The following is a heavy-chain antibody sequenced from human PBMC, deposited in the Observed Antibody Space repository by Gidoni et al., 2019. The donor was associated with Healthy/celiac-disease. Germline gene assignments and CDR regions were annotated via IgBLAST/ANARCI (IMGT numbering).Heavy chain of an antibody. Sequence: EVQLVESGGGLVKPGGSLRLSCAASGFTFSSYSMNWVRQAPGKGLEWVSSISSIRSYIYYSGSVKGPFTIPRDNAQDPLYLQMNSLGAEDTAVYYFARGGPMKSQLGFDPWGQGTLVTVSS. J-gene: IGHJ5*02. CDR1: GFTFSSYS. V-gene: IGHV3-21*01. CDR2: ISSIRSYI. D-gene: IGHD3-22*01. CDR3: ARGGPMKSQLGFDP.